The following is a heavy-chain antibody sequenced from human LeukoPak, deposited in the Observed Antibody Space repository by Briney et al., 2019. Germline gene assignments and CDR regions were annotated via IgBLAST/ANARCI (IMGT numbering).Heavy chain of an antibody. CDR1: GLTFSNHW. CDR3: ARHGRHNFDY. Sequence: GGSLRLSCAASGLTFSNHWMSWVRQAPGKGLEWVANIKEDGSEKYYGDSVRGRFTISRDNAKSSLNLQMSSLRADDTAVYYCARHGRHNFDYWGQGTLVTVSS. CDR2: IKEDGSEK. D-gene: IGHD5-24*01. V-gene: IGHV3-7*01. J-gene: IGHJ4*02.